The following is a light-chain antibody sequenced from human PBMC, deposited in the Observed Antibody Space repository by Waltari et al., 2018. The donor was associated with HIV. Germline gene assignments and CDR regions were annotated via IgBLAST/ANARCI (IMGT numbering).Light chain of an antibody. J-gene: IGKJ1*01. CDR1: ERISSW. CDR2: TAS. Sequence: DIQMTQSPSTLSASEGDRVTITCRASERISSWLAWYQQKPGKAPKLLIYTASSLQSRVPSRFSGSGSGTEFTLTITGLQPDDFATYYCQQYYTYPWTFGHGTKVEIK. CDR3: QQYYTYPWT. V-gene: IGKV1-5*03.